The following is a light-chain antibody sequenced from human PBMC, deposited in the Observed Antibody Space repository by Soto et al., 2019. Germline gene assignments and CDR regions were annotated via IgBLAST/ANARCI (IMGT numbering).Light chain of an antibody. CDR3: QKYRTGPST. CDR2: GAS. V-gene: IGKV3-15*01. Sequence: ELVLTQSPATLSVSPGERATLSCRANQTISINLAWYQQRPGRPPSLLFYGASTRATGVTARFSGSGSGTEFPLTITSLQFEDFAVYYCQKYRTGPSTFGTGTKVDIK. J-gene: IGKJ3*01. CDR1: QTISIN.